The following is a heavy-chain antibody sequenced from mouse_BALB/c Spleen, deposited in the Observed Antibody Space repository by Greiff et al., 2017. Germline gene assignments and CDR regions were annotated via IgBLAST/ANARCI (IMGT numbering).Heavy chain of an antibody. Sequence: EVQLQQSGAELVKPGASVKLSCTASGFNIKDTYMHWVKQRPEQGLEWIGRIDPANGNTKYDPKFQGKATITADTSSNTAYLQLSSLTSEDTAVYYCARKDPLYYYGAMDYWGQGTSVTVSS. CDR3: ARKDPLYYYGAMDY. D-gene: IGHD1-1*01. CDR1: GFNIKDTY. V-gene: IGHV14-3*02. CDR2: IDPANGNT. J-gene: IGHJ4*01.